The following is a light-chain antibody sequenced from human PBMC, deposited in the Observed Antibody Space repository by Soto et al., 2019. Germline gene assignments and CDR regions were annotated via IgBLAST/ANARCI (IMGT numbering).Light chain of an antibody. V-gene: IGKV4-1*01. Sequence: DIVLTQSPDSLAVSLGERATINCKSSQSVLYSSNDKNFLTWYQQKPGQPPKLLIYWASTRESGVPERFSGSGSGTDFTLTISSLQAEDVAVYYCHQYYSTPWTFGHGTKVEIK. CDR1: QSVLYSSNDKNF. J-gene: IGKJ1*01. CDR3: HQYYSTPWT. CDR2: WAS.